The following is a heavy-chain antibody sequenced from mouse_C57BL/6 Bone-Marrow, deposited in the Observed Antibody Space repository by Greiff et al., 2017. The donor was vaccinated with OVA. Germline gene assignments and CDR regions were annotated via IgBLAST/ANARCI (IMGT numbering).Heavy chain of an antibody. CDR3: ARGAEGGYAMDY. CDR2: ISDGGSYT. V-gene: IGHV5-4*03. J-gene: IGHJ4*01. Sequence: EVKVEESGGGLVKPGGSLKLSCAASGFTFSSYAMSWVRQTPEKRLEWVATISDGGSYTYYPDNVKGRFTISRDNAKSNLYLQMSHLKSEDTAMYYCARGAEGGYAMDYWGQGTSVTVSS. CDR1: GFTFSSYA.